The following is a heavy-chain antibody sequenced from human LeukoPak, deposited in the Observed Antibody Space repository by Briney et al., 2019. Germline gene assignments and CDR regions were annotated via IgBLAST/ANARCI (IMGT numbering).Heavy chain of an antibody. CDR3: ARDSYYRMDV. Sequence: GGSLRLSCAASGFTFSGFWMHWVRQAPGKGLVRVSTSKTDGSSTTYAGSVKGRFTISRDNAKNTLYLQMNSLRAEDTAVYFCARDSYYRMDVWGQGTTVTVSS. J-gene: IGHJ6*02. CDR2: SKTDGSST. CDR1: GFTFSGFW. V-gene: IGHV3-74*01.